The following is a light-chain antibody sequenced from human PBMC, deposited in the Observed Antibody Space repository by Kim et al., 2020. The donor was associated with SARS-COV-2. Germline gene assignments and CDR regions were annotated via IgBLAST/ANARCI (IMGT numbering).Light chain of an antibody. J-gene: IGKJ1*01. Sequence: ASIGDRVTITGRASQSVSSLLAWYQQKPGKAPNLLIYDASSLKSGVPSRFSGRGSGTEFTLTIRSLQPDDFAIYYCQQYNTSPRTFGQGTKVDIK. CDR1: QSVSSL. V-gene: IGKV1-5*01. CDR3: QQYNTSPRT. CDR2: DAS.